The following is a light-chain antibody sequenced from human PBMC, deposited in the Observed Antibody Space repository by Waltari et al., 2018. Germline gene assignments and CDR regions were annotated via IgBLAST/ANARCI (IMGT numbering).Light chain of an antibody. V-gene: IGLV2-14*01. J-gene: IGLJ1*01. CDR1: SSDVGGYNY. CDR3: SSYTSSSTYV. CDR2: EVS. Sequence: QSALTHPASLSGSPAQSITLSCTGTSSDVGGYNYVSWYQQNPGKAPKLMIYEVSKRPSGVSNRFSGSKSGNTASLTISGLQAEDEADYYCSSYTSSSTYVFGTGTKVTVL.